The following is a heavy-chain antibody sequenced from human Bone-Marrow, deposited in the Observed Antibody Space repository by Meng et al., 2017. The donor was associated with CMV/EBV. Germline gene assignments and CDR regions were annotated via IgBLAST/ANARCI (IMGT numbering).Heavy chain of an antibody. J-gene: IGHJ6*02. CDR2: IIPILGMA. CDR3: ARGGGGMDV. Sequence: SVKVSCKASGGTFSSYAISGVRQAPGQGLEWMGRIIPILGMANYAQKFQGRVTITADKSTSTAYTELSSLRSEDTAVYYCARGGGGMDVWGQGTTVTFSS. D-gene: IGHD3-16*01. CDR1: GGTFSSYA. V-gene: IGHV1-69*04.